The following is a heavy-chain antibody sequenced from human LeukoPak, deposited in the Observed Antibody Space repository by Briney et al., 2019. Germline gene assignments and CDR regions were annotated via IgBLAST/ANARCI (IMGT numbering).Heavy chain of an antibody. CDR1: GFTVSSNY. D-gene: IGHD6-6*01. Sequence: TGGSLRLSCAASGFTVSSNYMSWVRQAPGKGLEWVSVIYDGGSTYYADSVKGRFTISRDNSKNTLYLQMNSLRAEDTAVYYCAKGGIAAPNSVFDYWGQGTLVTVSS. J-gene: IGHJ4*02. CDR2: IYDGGST. V-gene: IGHV3-66*01. CDR3: AKGGIAAPNSVFDY.